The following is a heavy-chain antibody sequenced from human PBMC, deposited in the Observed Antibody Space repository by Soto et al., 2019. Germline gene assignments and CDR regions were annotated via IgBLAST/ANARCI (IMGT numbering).Heavy chain of an antibody. CDR3: ASYDYVWGSYRANDAFDI. V-gene: IGHV4-31*03. J-gene: IGHJ3*02. CDR2: IYYSGST. D-gene: IGHD3-16*02. CDR1: GCSISSGGYY. Sequence: SLTCTVSGCSISSGGYYWSWIRQHPGKGLEWIGYIYYSGSTYYNPSLKSRVTISVDTSKNQFSLKLSSVTAADTAVYYCASYDYVWGSYRANDAFDIWGQGTMVTVSS.